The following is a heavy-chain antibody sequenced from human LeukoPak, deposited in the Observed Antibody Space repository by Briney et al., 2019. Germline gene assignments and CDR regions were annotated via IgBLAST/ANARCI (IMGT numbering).Heavy chain of an antibody. Sequence: GGSLRLSCAASGFTFSSYAMSWVRQAPGKGLEWVSGFSDSGGTPYYADSVKGRLTISRDNSKNTLYLQMNSLRAEDTAVYYCAKVFVTGMSYLPHWGQGTLVTVSS. J-gene: IGHJ1*01. CDR3: AKVFVTGMSYLPH. CDR2: FSDSGGTP. V-gene: IGHV3-23*01. D-gene: IGHD2-21*02. CDR1: GFTFSSYA.